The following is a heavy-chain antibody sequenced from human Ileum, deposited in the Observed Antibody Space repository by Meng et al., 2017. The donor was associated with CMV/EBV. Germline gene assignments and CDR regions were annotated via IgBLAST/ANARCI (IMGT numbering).Heavy chain of an antibody. V-gene: IGHV4-4*07. Sequence: QVPLQAAGPGLVKPSATRSLTSSVAGGSTSGDYWSWVRQPAGKRLEWIGRIDPSGSRNYNPSLRDRITVSVDTSKNQFSLRLTSVTAADTAVYYCARECVGEGDNCQWDYWFDPWGHGTLVTVSS. J-gene: IGHJ5*02. CDR2: IDPSGSR. CDR3: ARECVGEGDNCQWDYWFDP. CDR1: GGSTSGDY. D-gene: IGHD3-16*01.